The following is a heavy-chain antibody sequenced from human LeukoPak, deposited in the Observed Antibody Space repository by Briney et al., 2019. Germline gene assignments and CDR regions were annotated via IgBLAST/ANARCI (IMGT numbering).Heavy chain of an antibody. CDR3: ARGGGCSSGWYK. D-gene: IGHD6-19*01. V-gene: IGHV3-53*01. CDR2: IYSGGST. Sequence: GGSLRLSCAASGFTVSSNYMSWVRQPPGKGLEWVADIYSGGSTYYAHSVKGRFTISIDNSKNKLSLQMNSLRAEDTAVYYCARGGGCSSGWYKWGQRTLVTVSS. J-gene: IGHJ4*02. CDR1: GFTVSSNY.